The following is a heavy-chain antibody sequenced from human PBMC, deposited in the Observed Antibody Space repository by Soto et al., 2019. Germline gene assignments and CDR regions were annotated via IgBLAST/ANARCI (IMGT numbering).Heavy chain of an antibody. D-gene: IGHD4-17*01. CDR2: IYPGDSDT. Sequence: GQSLKISCKGSGYIFTNYWIGWVRQMPGKGLEWMGIIYPGDSDTRYSPSFQGQVTISADWSISTAYLQWSSLKASDTAMYYCVRHPYGDYDAMYVWGQGTTVPVSS. CDR1: GYIFTNYW. CDR3: VRHPYGDYDAMYV. V-gene: IGHV5-51*01. J-gene: IGHJ6*02.